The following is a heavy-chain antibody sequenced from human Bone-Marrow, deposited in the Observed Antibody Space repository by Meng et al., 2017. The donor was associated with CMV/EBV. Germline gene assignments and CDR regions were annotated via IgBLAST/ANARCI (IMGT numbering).Heavy chain of an antibody. D-gene: IGHD3-9*01. CDR2: IYYSGST. CDR3: ARRMYYDILTGYYDCTWFDP. J-gene: IGHJ5*02. CDR1: SGNYY. Sequence: SGNYYWGWIRQQTGKGLEWIGYIYYSGSTVYNPSLKSRVTMSVDTSKNQFSLKLSSVTAADTAVYYCARRMYYDILTGYYDCTWFDPWGQGTLVTVSS. V-gene: IGHV4-31*02.